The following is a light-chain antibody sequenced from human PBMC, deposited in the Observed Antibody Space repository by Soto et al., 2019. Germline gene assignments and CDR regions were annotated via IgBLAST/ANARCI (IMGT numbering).Light chain of an antibody. Sequence: QSVLAQPPSASGTPGQRVTISFSGSSSIIRSNTVNWYQHLPGTAPKLLIYSGNQRPSGVPDRFSGSKSGTSASLAISGLQSEDEADYYCAAWDDSLNGRVFGTGTKVTVL. J-gene: IGLJ1*01. CDR3: AAWDDSLNGRV. V-gene: IGLV1-44*01. CDR1: SSIIRSNT. CDR2: SGN.